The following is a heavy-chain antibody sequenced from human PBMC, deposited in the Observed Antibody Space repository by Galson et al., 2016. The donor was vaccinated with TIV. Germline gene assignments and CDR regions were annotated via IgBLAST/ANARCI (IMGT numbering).Heavy chain of an antibody. CDR2: IDPSDGRA. J-gene: IGHJ4*02. Sequence: SVKVSCKASGYTFSFYYMHRVRQAPGQGLEWLGIIDPSDGRATYAPKFQGRFTMTRDTSTSTVYLELSSLRSEDTAVYYCARDSVGRTGTTVNWGQGTVVTVSS. D-gene: IGHD1-7*01. CDR1: GYTFSFYY. CDR3: ARDSVGRTGTTVN. V-gene: IGHV1-46*01.